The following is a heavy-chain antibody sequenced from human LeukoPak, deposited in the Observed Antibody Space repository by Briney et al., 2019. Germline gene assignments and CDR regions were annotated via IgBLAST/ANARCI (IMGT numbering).Heavy chain of an antibody. Sequence: GGTLRLSCAASAFTFSSYGMSWVRQAPGKGLEWVANIKQDGSEKYYVDSVKGRFTISRDNAKNSLYLQMNSLRAEDTAVYYCARDQGPGIAAAVLPWYYYYYYMDVWGKGTTVTVSS. CDR1: AFTFSSYG. J-gene: IGHJ6*03. CDR3: ARDQGPGIAAAVLPWYYYYYYMDV. V-gene: IGHV3-7*01. CDR2: IKQDGSEK. D-gene: IGHD6-13*01.